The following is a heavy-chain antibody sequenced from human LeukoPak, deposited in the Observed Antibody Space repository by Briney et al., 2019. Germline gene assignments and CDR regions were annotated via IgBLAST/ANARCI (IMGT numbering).Heavy chain of an antibody. CDR3: ARPRSDWGAFDI. V-gene: IGHV3-48*03. J-gene: IGHJ3*02. D-gene: IGHD7-27*01. CDR1: GFTFSSYE. Sequence: PGGSLRLSCAPSGFTFSSYEMNWVRQAPGKGLEWVSYISSSGSTIYYVDSVKGRFTISRDNAKNSLYLQMNSLRAEDTAVYYCARPRSDWGAFDIWGQGTMVTVSS. CDR2: ISSSGSTI.